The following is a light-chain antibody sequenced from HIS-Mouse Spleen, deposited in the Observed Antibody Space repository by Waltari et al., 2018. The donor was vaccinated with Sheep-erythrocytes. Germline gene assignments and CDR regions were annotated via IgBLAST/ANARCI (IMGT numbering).Light chain of an antibody. CDR3: CSYAGSSTPWV. Sequence: QAALTQPASVSASPGQSTTISCTGTSSGGRSYNLVSWYQQHPGKAPKLMIYGGSKRPSGVSNRFSGSKSGNTASLTISGLQAEDEADYYCCSYAGSSTPWVVGGGTKLTVL. CDR1: SSGGRSYNL. V-gene: IGLV2-23*01. J-gene: IGLJ3*02. CDR2: GGS.